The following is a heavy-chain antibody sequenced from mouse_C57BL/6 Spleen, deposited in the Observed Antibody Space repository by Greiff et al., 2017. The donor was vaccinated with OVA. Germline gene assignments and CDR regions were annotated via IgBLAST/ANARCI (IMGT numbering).Heavy chain of an antibody. CDR3: ARNRDGYDGFDY. V-gene: IGHV5-4*01. J-gene: IGHJ2*01. Sequence: EVQGVESGGGLVKPGGSLKLSCAASGFTFSSYAMSWVRQTPEKRLEWVATISDGGSYTYYPDNVKGRFTISRDNAKNNLYLQMSHLKSEDTAMYYCARNRDGYDGFDYWGQGTTRTVSS. CDR1: GFTFSSYA. D-gene: IGHD2-2*01. CDR2: ISDGGSYT.